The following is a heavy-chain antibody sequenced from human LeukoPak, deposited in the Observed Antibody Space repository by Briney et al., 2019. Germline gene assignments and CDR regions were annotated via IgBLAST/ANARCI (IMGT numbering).Heavy chain of an antibody. CDR1: GYTFTGYY. D-gene: IGHD1-26*01. J-gene: IGHJ4*02. V-gene: IGHV1-2*02. CDR2: INPNSGGT. CDR3: ARDLTVGFDY. Sequence: ASVKVSCKASGYTFTGYYMHWVRQAPGQGLEWMGWINPNSGGTNYAQKFQGRVTMTRDTSISTAYMELSRLSSDGTAVYYCARDLTVGFDYWGQGTLVTVSS.